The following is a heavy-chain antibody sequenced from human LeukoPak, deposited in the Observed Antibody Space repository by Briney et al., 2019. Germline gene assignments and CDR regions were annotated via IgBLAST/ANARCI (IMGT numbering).Heavy chain of an antibody. Sequence: GGSLRLSCAASGFTFSSYAMSWVRQAPAKGLEWVSAISGSGGSTYYADSVKGRFTISRDNSKNTLYLQMNSLRAEDTAVYYCATSRGSSWSNFDYWGQGTLVTVSS. J-gene: IGHJ4*02. CDR2: ISGSGGST. D-gene: IGHD6-13*01. V-gene: IGHV3-23*01. CDR3: ATSRGSSWSNFDY. CDR1: GFTFSSYA.